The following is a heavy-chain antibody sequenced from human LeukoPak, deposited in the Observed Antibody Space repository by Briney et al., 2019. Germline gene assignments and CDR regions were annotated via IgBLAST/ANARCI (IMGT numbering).Heavy chain of an antibody. D-gene: IGHD3-9*01. V-gene: IGHV3-74*01. CDR1: GFTLSSYW. CDR3: ARDFEAPSNC. CDR2: INPDGSRT. Sequence: GGSLRLSCAASGFTLSSYWIHWVRQAPGEGLVWVSRINPDGSRTDYADSVKGRFTISRDNTKNTVDLQMNSLRAEDTAVYYCARDFEAPSNCWGQGTLVTVSS. J-gene: IGHJ4*02.